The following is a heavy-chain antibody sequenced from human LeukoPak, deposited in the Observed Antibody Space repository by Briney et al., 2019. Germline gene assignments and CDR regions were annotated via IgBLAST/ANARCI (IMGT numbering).Heavy chain of an antibody. J-gene: IGHJ3*02. V-gene: IGHV4-59*11. CDR3: ARDDGSGSYRDAFDI. CDR1: GASISIHY. D-gene: IGHD3-10*01. Sequence: SETLSLTCTVSGASISIHYWSWIRQPPGKGLEWIGYIYYSGSTNYNPSLKSRVTISVDTSKNQFSLKLSSVTAADTAVYYCARDDGSGSYRDAFDIWGQGTMVTVSA. CDR2: IYYSGST.